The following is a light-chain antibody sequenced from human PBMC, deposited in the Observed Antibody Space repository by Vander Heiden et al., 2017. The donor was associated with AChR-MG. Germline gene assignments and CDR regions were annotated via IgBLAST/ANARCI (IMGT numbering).Light chain of an antibody. CDR2: AAS. J-gene: IGKJ1*01. Sequence: DIQMTQSLSSLSASVTDRVTILCRASNNVYNYLNWYQQTPGTAPRLLIYAASSLHSGVPTRYSASASGTDFSLTISSLQTEDFAPYYCQQSYATPWTFGQGTKVEIK. CDR1: NNVYNY. V-gene: IGKV1-39*01. CDR3: QQSYATPWT.